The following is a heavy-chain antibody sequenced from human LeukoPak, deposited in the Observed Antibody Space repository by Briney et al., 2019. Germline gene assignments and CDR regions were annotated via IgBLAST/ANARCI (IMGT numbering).Heavy chain of an antibody. D-gene: IGHD3-16*01. Sequence: SETLSLTCTVSGGSISSGDYYWSWIRQPPGKGLEWIGYIYYSGSTYYNPSLKSRVTISVDTSKNQFSLKLSSVTAADTAVYYCARGEDGGYYYYGMDVWGKGTTVTVSS. CDR1: GGSISSGDYY. CDR3: ARGEDGGYYYYGMDV. CDR2: IYYSGST. V-gene: IGHV4-30-4*01. J-gene: IGHJ6*04.